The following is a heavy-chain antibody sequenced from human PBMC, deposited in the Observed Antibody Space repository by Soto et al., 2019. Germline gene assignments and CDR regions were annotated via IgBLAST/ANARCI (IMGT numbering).Heavy chain of an antibody. CDR2: ISTTSGNT. CDR3: ARDNGYYDF. V-gene: IGHV1-18*01. CDR1: GYTFSSYR. Sequence: QIQMVQSGAEVKQPGASVKISCKTSGYTFSSYRINCVRQAPGKGLEWMAWISTTSGNTHYAERVQGRVTVTLDKSARTAFMEMWGLTSDDTAVYFCARDNGYYDFWGQGTLVTVSS. D-gene: IGHD2-8*01. J-gene: IGHJ4*02.